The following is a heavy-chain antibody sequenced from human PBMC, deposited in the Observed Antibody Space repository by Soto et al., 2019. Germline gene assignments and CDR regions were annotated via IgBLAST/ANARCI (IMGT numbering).Heavy chain of an antibody. D-gene: IGHD1-26*01. J-gene: IGHJ4*02. CDR1: GFSVSGNY. Sequence: GGSLRLSCVASGFSVSGNYITWVRQAPGKGLEWVSVIYSGGGTHFADSVKGRFTISRDTSNGIAYLQMNSLNIEDSAVYYCSGAESPDTAYFSLYWGQGTPVTVSS. CDR3: SGAESPDTAYFSLY. V-gene: IGHV3-53*05. CDR2: IYSGGGT.